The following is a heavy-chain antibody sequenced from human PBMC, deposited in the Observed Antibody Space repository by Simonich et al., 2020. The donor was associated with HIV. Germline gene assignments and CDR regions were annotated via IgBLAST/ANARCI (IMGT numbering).Heavy chain of an antibody. CDR2: ISSSSSYI. V-gene: IGHV3-21*01. CDR3: ARDGRKGSSTSCSDY. Sequence: EVQLVESVGGLVKPGGSLRLSCAASGFTFSSNSINWVRQAPGKGLEWVSSISSSSSYIYYADSVKGLFTISRDNAKNSLYLQMNSLRAEDTAVYYCARDGRKGSSTSCSDYWGQGTLVTVSS. D-gene: IGHD2-2*01. J-gene: IGHJ4*02. CDR1: GFTFSSNS.